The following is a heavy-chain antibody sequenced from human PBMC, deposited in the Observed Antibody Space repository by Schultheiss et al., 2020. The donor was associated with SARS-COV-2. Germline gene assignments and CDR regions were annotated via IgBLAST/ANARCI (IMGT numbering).Heavy chain of an antibody. CDR3: AAGIAAAGQYYYYYYGMDV. Sequence: GESLKISCAASGFTFSSYSMNWVRQAPGKGLEWVSYISSSGSTIYYADSVKGRFTISRDNAKNSLYLQMNSLRAEDTAVYYCAAGIAAAGQYYYYYYGMDVWGQGTTVTVSS. V-gene: IGHV3-48*04. CDR1: GFTFSSYS. CDR2: ISSSGSTI. J-gene: IGHJ6*02. D-gene: IGHD6-13*01.